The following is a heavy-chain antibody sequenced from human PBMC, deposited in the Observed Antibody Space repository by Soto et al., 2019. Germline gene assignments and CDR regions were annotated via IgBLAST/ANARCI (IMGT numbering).Heavy chain of an antibody. CDR1: GGSISSGGYS. Sequence: SETLSLTCAVSGGSISSGGYSWSWIRQPPGKGLEWIGYFYPSGSTYYNSSLKSRVTISVDRSQNQFSLKLRSVTAADTAVYYCARGMAEEQILCYFDYWGQGALVTVS. D-gene: IGHD2-21*01. CDR2: FYPSGST. J-gene: IGHJ4*02. V-gene: IGHV4-30-2*01. CDR3: ARGMAEEQILCYFDY.